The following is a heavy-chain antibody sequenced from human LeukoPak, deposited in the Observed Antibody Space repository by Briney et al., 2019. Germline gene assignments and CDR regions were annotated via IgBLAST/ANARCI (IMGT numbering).Heavy chain of an antibody. D-gene: IGHD3-10*01. CDR2: IIPIFGTA. J-gene: IGHJ4*02. V-gene: IGHV1-69*13. CDR1: GGTFSSYA. Sequence: ASVKASCKASGGTFSSYAISWVRQAPGQGLEWMGGIIPIFGTANYAQKFQGRVTITADESTSTAYMELSSLRSEDTAVYYCARDDPFYGSGVIDYWGQGTLVTVSS. CDR3: ARDDPFYGSGVIDY.